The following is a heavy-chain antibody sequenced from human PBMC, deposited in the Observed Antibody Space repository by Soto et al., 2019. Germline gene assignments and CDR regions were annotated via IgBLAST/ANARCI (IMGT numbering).Heavy chain of an antibody. CDR3: ARDKITGLFDY. Sequence: QVQLQQWGAGLLKPSETLSLTCAVYGGSFSGYYWTWIRQPPGTGLEWTGEINHSGSTNYNPSLKSRVTISVDKSKNQFSLKLTSVTAADTALYYCARDKITGLFDYWGQGTLVTVYS. CDR2: INHSGST. J-gene: IGHJ4*02. V-gene: IGHV4-34*01. CDR1: GGSFSGYY. D-gene: IGHD2-8*02.